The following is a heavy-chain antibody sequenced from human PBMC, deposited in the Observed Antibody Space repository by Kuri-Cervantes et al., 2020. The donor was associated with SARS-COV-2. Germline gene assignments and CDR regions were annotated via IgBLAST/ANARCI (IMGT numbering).Heavy chain of an antibody. CDR2: IKQDGSEK. CDR1: GFTFSSYW. CDR3: ARDSRYYDFWSGYYEPPTISDGMDV. D-gene: IGHD3-3*01. Sequence: ETLSLTCAASGFTFSSYWMSWVRQAPGKGLEWVANIKQDGSEKYYVDSVKGRFTISRDNAKNSLYLQMNSLRAEDTAVYYCARDSRYYDFWSGYYEPPTISDGMDVWGQGTTVT. J-gene: IGHJ6*02. V-gene: IGHV3-7*03.